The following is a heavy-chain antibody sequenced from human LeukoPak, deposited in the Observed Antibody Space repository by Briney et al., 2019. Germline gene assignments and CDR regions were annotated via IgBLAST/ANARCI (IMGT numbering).Heavy chain of an antibody. J-gene: IGHJ4*02. Sequence: SVKVSCKASGYTFTSYDINWVRQATGQGLEWMGWMNPNSGNTGYAQKFQGRVTMTRNTSISTAYMELSSLRSEDTAVYYCARRTYGDYGWVYWGQGTLVTVSS. D-gene: IGHD4-17*01. CDR2: MNPNSGNT. CDR1: GYTFTSYD. V-gene: IGHV1-8*01. CDR3: ARRTYGDYGWVY.